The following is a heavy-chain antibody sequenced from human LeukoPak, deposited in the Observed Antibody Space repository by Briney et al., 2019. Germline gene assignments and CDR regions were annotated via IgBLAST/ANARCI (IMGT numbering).Heavy chain of an antibody. CDR1: GYTFTSYY. D-gene: IGHD3-10*01. CDR3: AGDLAYYGSGSYTGNHYYYGMDV. V-gene: IGHV1-46*01. Sequence: ASVKVSCKASGYTFTSYYMHWVRQAPGQGLEWMGIINPSGGSTSYAQKFQGRVTMTRDTSTSTVYMELSSLRSEDTAVYYCAGDLAYYGSGSYTGNHYYYGMDVWGQGTTVTVSS. J-gene: IGHJ6*02. CDR2: INPSGGST.